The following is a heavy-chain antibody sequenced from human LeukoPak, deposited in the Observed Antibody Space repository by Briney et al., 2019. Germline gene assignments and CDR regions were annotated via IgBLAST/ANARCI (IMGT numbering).Heavy chain of an antibody. CDR2: INPNSGGT. CDR3: ARDPSGYYDSSGYLHDETFDY. V-gene: IGHV1-2*06. J-gene: IGHJ4*02. Sequence: GASVRVSCKASGYTFTGYYMHCVRQAPGQGREWMGRINPNSGGTNYTQKFQGRVTMNRDTTISTAYMELSRLRSNDTAVYYCARDPSGYYDSSGYLHDETFDYWGQGTLVTVSS. D-gene: IGHD3-22*01. CDR1: GYTFTGYY.